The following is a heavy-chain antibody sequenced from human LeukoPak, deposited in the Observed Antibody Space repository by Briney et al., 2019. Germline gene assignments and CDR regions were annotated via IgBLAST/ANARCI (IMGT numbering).Heavy chain of an antibody. CDR3: ARVPSYSSSWYRAFDY. J-gene: IGHJ4*02. V-gene: IGHV1-2*06. CDR1: GYTFTGYY. Sequence: ASVKVSCTASGYTFTGYYMHWVRQAPGQGLEWMGRINPNSGGTNYAQKFQGRVTMTRDTSISTAYMELSRLRSDDTAVYYCARVPSYSSSWYRAFDYWGQGTLVTVSS. CDR2: INPNSGGT. D-gene: IGHD6-13*01.